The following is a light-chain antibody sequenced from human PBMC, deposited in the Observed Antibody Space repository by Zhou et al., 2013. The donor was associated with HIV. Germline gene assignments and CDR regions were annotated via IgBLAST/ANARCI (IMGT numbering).Light chain of an antibody. V-gene: IGKV1-6*01. CDR1: QAIRDD. J-gene: IGKJ4*01. CDR3: LQDYSYPLT. CDR2: GAS. Sequence: AIQMTQSPSSLSASVGDRVTITCRASQAIRDDLGWYQQKPGRAPTLLIYGASTLQSGVPSRFNGSGSGTAFTLTISSLQPEDFASYYCLQDYSYPLTFGGGPSWISN.